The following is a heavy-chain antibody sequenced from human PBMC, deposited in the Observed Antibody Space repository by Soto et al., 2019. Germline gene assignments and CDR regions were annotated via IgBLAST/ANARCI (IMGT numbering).Heavy chain of an antibody. CDR2: IYTSGST. CDR3: ARGKVGAQRFDS. J-gene: IGHJ4*02. D-gene: IGHD1-26*01. CDR1: GGSISSYY. V-gene: IGHV4-4*07. Sequence: SETLSLTCNVSGGSISSYYWSWIRQPAGKGLEWIGRIYTSGSTNYNPSLKSRVTMSVDTSKNQFSLKLRSVTAADTAVYYCARGKVGAQRFDSWGQGTLVTVSS.